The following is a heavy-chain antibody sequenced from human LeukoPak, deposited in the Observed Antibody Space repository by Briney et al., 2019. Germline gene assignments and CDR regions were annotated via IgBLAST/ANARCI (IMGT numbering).Heavy chain of an antibody. CDR3: ARGSDTAMVTGSFDY. V-gene: IGHV4-34*01. Sequence: SETLSLTCAVYGGSFSGYYWSWIRQPPGKGLEWIGSIYYSGSTYYNPSLKSRVTISVDTSKNQFSLKLSSVTAADTAVYYCARGSDTAMVTGSFDYWGQGTLVTVSS. D-gene: IGHD5-18*01. J-gene: IGHJ4*02. CDR1: GGSFSGYY. CDR2: IYYSGST.